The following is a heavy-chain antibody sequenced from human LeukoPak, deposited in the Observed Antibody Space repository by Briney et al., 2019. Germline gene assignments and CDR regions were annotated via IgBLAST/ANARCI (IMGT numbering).Heavy chain of an antibody. CDR1: GGSFSGYY. J-gene: IGHJ4*02. Sequence: PSETLSLTCAVYGGSFSGYYWSWIRQPPGKGLEWIGEINHSGSTNYNPSLKSRVTISVDTSKNQFSLKLSSVTAADTAVYYCARALVAGPLQYFDYWGQGTLVTVSS. CDR2: INHSGST. V-gene: IGHV4-34*01. D-gene: IGHD6-19*01. CDR3: ARALVAGPLQYFDY.